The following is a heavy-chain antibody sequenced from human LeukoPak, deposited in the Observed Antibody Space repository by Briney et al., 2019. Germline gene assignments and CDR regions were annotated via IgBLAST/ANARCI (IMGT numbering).Heavy chain of an antibody. J-gene: IGHJ6*03. V-gene: IGHV1-18*01. CDR3: ARDGPTSIAALGYYHMDV. D-gene: IGHD6-6*01. Sequence: ASVKVSCKASGYTFTSYGINWVRQAPGQGLGWMGWIGAYKGNTHYAQKLQGRVTMTKDTSTNTAYMELRNLRSDDTAVYYCARDGPTSIAALGYYHMDVWGKGTTVTVSS. CDR2: IGAYKGNT. CDR1: GYTFTSYG.